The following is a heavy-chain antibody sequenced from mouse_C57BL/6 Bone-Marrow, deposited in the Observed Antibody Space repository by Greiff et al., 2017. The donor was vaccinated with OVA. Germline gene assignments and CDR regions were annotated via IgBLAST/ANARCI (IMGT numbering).Heavy chain of an antibody. D-gene: IGHD2-2*01. CDR1: GYTFTSYW. CDR3: AKGGGGLRRRVAY. CDR2: IHPNSGST. V-gene: IGHV1-64*01. J-gene: IGHJ3*01. Sequence: QVQLQQPGAELVKPGASVKLSCKASGYTFTSYWMHWVKQRPGQGLEWIGRIHPNSGSTNYNEKFKSKATLTVDKSSSTAYMQLSSLTSEDSAVYYCAKGGGGLRRRVAYWGEGTLGTVSA.